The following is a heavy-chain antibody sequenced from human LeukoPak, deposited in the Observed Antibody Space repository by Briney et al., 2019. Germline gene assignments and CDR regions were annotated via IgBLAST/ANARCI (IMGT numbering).Heavy chain of an antibody. D-gene: IGHD3-22*01. CDR2: LNGGDART. CDR3: ARVGYFDSPGYAFDI. Sequence: QTGGSLRLSCAASGFAFSNYAMTRVRQAPGKGLEWVSALNGGDARTFYADFVKGRFTISRDNSKNTLYLQMNSLRAEDTAVYFCARVGYFDSPGYAFDIWGQGTMVTVSP. J-gene: IGHJ3*02. V-gene: IGHV3-23*01. CDR1: GFAFSNYA.